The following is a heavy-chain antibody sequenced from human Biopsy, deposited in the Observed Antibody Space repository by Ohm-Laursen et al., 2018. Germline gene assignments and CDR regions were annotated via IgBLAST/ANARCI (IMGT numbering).Heavy chain of an antibody. J-gene: IGHJ3*01. CDR2: IEPNSDDT. V-gene: IGHV1-2*02. CDR1: GYTFTGHS. CDR3: ARASAYGVFDV. Sequence: GASVKASCNASGYTFTGHSSHWVRQAPGQRLGWVGWIEPNSDDTKYAQKFQGRPAMTTDTSITTAYLEVSSLTSDDAAVYFRARASAYGVFDVWGQGTIVTVSS. D-gene: IGHD4/OR15-4a*01.